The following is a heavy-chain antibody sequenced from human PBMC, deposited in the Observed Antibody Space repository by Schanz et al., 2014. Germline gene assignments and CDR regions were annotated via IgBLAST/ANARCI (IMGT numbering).Heavy chain of an antibody. V-gene: IGHV4-39*01. CDR3: ARPGGSSWSFAY. Sequence: QVQLQESGPGLVKPSENLSLTCTVSDGSISSSSYYWGWIRQPPGKGLEWIGSIYQSGTTYYSPSHKSRATLSVDTPKNQSPRNLSSVTAADTAVYYCARPGGSSWSFAYWGLGRLVIVSS. CDR1: DGSISSSSYY. D-gene: IGHD6-13*01. J-gene: IGHJ4*02. CDR2: IYQSGTT.